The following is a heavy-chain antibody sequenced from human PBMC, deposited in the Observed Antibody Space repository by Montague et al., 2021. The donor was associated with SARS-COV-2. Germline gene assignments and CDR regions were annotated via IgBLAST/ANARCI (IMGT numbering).Heavy chain of an antibody. CDR2: INHSGST. Sequence: SETLSLTCAVYGGSFSGYYWSWIRQPPGKGLEWIGEINHSGSTNYNPSLKSRVTISVDTSKNQFSLKLSSVTAADTAVYYCARGWGSWLYDMDVWGQGTTVTVSS. CDR1: GGSFSGYY. J-gene: IGHJ6*02. D-gene: IGHD6-13*01. CDR3: ARGWGSWLYDMDV. V-gene: IGHV4-34*01.